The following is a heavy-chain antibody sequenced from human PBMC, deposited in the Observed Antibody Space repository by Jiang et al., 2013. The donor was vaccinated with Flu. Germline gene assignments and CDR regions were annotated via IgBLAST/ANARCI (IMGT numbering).Heavy chain of an antibody. D-gene: IGHD6-13*01. Sequence: KPTQTLTLTCTFSGSSLSTSGVGVGWIRQPPGKALEWLALIYWNDDKRYSPSLKSRLTITKDTSKNQVVLTMTNMDPVDTATYYCAHSFNWAAASSVLNNWFDPWGQGTLVTVSS. CDR2: IYWNDDK. V-gene: IGHV2-5*01. J-gene: IGHJ5*02. CDR1: GSSLSTSGVG. CDR3: AHSFNWAAASSVLNNWFDP.